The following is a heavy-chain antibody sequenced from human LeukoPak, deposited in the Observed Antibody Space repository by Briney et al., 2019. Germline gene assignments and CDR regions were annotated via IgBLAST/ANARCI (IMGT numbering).Heavy chain of an antibody. Sequence: SETLSLTCTVSGGSISSYYWSWIRQPPGKGLEWIGYIYYSGSTNYNPSLKSRVTISVDTSKNQFSLKLNSVTAADTAVYYRARDRRSGGVVIARPDAFDIWGQGTTVTVSS. CDR1: GGSISSYY. CDR2: IYYSGST. D-gene: IGHD2-21*01. J-gene: IGHJ3*02. V-gene: IGHV4-59*01. CDR3: ARDRRSGGVVIARPDAFDI.